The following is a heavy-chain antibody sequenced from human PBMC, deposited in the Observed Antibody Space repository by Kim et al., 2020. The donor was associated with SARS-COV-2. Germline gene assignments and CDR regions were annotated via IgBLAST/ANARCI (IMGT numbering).Heavy chain of an antibody. CDR3: ASRREENYSGSYLFDY. CDR2: INHSGST. D-gene: IGHD1-26*01. CDR1: GGSFSGYY. V-gene: IGHV4-34*01. Sequence: SETLSLTCAVYGGSFSGYYWSWIRQPPGKGLEWIGEINHSGSTNYNPSLKSRVTISVDTSKNQFSLKLSSVTAADTAVYYCASRREENYSGSYLFDYWGQGTLVTVSS. J-gene: IGHJ4*02.